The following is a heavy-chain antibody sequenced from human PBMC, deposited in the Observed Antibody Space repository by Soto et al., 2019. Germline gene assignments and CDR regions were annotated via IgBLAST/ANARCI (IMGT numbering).Heavy chain of an antibody. V-gene: IGHV3-21*01. J-gene: IGHJ6*02. Sequence: PGGSLRLSCAASGFIFDIYSMTWVRQAPGKGLEWVSSISSSSSYIYYADSVKGRFTISRDNAENSLYLQMSSLRADDTAVYYCARDRGAASDTRYYYSGIDVWGQGTTVTVSS. CDR2: ISSSSSYI. CDR3: ARDRGAASDTRYYYSGIDV. D-gene: IGHD3-10*01. CDR1: GFIFDIYS.